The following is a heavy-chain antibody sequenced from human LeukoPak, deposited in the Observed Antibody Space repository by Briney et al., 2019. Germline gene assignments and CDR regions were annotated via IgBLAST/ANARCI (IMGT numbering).Heavy chain of an antibody. CDR3: ARMDYGSGSQAFDY. J-gene: IGHJ4*02. CDR1: GGSFSGYY. V-gene: IGHV4-34*01. D-gene: IGHD3-10*01. Sequence: SETLSLTCAVYGGSFSGYYWSWIRQPPGKGLEWIGEINHSGSTNYNPSLKSRVTISVDTSKNQFSLKLSSVTAADTAVYHCARMDYGSGSQAFDYWGQGTLVTVSS. CDR2: INHSGST.